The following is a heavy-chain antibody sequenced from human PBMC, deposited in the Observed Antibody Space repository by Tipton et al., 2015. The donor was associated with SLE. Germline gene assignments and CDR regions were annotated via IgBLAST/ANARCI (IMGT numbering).Heavy chain of an antibody. CDR3: VRGGFGSGLDQ. CDR2: ITGDGSST. D-gene: IGHD3-10*01. CDR1: GFTFNMHW. V-gene: IGHV3-74*01. J-gene: IGHJ4*02. Sequence: SLRLSCAASGFTFNMHWMHWVRQTPGKGLVWVSFITGDGSSTTYADSVKGRFTISRDNARNTLYLQMNSLRGEDTAVYYCVRGGFGSGLDQWGQGTRVTVAS.